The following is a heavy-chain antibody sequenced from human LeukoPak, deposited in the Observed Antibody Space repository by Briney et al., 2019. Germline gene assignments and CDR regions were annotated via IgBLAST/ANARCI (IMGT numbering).Heavy chain of an antibody. V-gene: IGHV1-69*13. CDR3: ARAPPGWGPGDWYFDL. CDR2: IIPIFGTA. Sequence: SVKVSCKASGGTFSSYAISWVRQAPGQGLEWMGGIIPIFGTANYAQKFQGRVTITADESTSTAYMELSSLRSEDTAVYYCARAPPGWGPGDWYFDLWGRGTLVTVSS. J-gene: IGHJ2*01. D-gene: IGHD3-16*01. CDR1: GGTFSSYA.